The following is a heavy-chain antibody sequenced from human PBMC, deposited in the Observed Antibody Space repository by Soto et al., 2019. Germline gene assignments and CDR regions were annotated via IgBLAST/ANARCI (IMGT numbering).Heavy chain of an antibody. Sequence: QVQLQQWGAGLLKPSETLSLTCAVYGGSFSGYYWSWIRQPPGKGLEWIGEINHSGSTNYNPSLKSRVTISVDTSKNQFSLKLSSVTAADTAVYYCARGSIDLAFDIWGQGTMVTVSS. J-gene: IGHJ3*02. CDR2: INHSGST. V-gene: IGHV4-34*01. D-gene: IGHD2-15*01. CDR3: ARGSIDLAFDI. CDR1: GGSFSGYY.